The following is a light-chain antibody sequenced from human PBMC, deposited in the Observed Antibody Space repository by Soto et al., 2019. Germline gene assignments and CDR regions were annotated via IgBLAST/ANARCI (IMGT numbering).Light chain of an antibody. CDR1: QSVSRSY. J-gene: IGKJ2*01. V-gene: IGKV3-20*01. CDR3: QQYGSSLGT. Sequence: EIVLTQSPGTLSLSPGERATLSCRASQSVSRSYLAWYQQKPGQAPRLLIYGASSRATGIPDRFSGSGSGTDFTITISRLEPEDFAVYYCQQYGSSLGTFGQGTKLEIK. CDR2: GAS.